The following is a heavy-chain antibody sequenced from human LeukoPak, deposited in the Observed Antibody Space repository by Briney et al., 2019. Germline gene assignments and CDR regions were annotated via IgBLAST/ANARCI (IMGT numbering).Heavy chain of an antibody. V-gene: IGHV3-74*01. Sequence: GGSLRLSCAASGFTFSSYRMYWVRQAPGKGLVWVSRINSDGSSRSYADSVKGRFTISRDNAQNTLYLQMNSLRVEDTAVYYCAKDRRAGSYDYWGQGTLVTVSS. CDR1: GFTFSSYR. CDR2: INSDGSSR. CDR3: AKDRRAGSYDY. D-gene: IGHD3-10*01. J-gene: IGHJ4*02.